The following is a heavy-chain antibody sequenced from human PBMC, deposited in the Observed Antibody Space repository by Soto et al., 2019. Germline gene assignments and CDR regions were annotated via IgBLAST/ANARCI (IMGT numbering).Heavy chain of an antibody. V-gene: IGHV2-70*11. CDR1: GFSLSTSGMC. Sequence: SGPTLVNPTQTLTLTCTFSGFSLSTSGMCVSWIRQPPGKALEWLARIDWDDDKYYSTSLKTRLTISKDTSKNQVVLTMTNMDPVDTATYYCARTTYYYGSGSYYADYWGQGTLVTVSS. CDR3: ARTTYYYGSGSYYADY. CDR2: IDWDDDK. J-gene: IGHJ4*02. D-gene: IGHD3-10*01.